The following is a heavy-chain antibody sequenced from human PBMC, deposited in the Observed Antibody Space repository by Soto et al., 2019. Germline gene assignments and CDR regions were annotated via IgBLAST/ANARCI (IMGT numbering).Heavy chain of an antibody. CDR3: ARVGSMYYYGMDV. CDR2: IIPILGIA. D-gene: IGHD1-26*01. V-gene: IGHV1-69*02. CDR1: GGTFSSYT. Sequence: QVQLVQSGAEVKKPGSSVKVSCKASGGTFSSYTISWVRQAPGQGLEWMGRIIPILGIANYAQKFQGRVTITADKSTITAYMELSSLRSEDTAVYYCARVGSMYYYGMDVWGQGTTVTVSS. J-gene: IGHJ6*02.